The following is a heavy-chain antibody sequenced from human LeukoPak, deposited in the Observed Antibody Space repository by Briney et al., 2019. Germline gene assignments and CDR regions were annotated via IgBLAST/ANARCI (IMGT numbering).Heavy chain of an antibody. Sequence: PSETLSLTCTVSGGSISSGGYYWSWIRQPPGKGLEWIGYIYHSGSTYYNPSLKSRVTISVDRSKNQFSLKLSSVTAADTAVYYCATMARGVITHFDYWGQGTLVTVSS. CDR1: GGSISSGGYY. D-gene: IGHD3-10*01. V-gene: IGHV4-30-2*01. CDR2: IYHSGST. J-gene: IGHJ4*02. CDR3: ATMARGVITHFDY.